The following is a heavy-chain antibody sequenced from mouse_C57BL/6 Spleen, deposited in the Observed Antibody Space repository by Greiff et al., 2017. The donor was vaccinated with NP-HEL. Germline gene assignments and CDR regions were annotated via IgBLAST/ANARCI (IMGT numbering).Heavy chain of an antibody. J-gene: IGHJ4*01. Sequence: EVQLQQSGAELVRPGASVKLSCTASGFNIKDDYMHWVKQRPEQGLEWIGWIDPENGDTEYASKFQGKATITADTSSNTAYLQLSSLTSEDTAVYYCTPTMVTTGAMDYWGQGTSVTVSS. D-gene: IGHD2-9*01. CDR2: IDPENGDT. CDR1: GFNIKDDY. CDR3: TPTMVTTGAMDY. V-gene: IGHV14-4*01.